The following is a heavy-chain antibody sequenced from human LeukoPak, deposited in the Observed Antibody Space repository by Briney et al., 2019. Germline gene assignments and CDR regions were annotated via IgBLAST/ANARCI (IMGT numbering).Heavy chain of an antibody. D-gene: IGHD6-13*01. CDR2: MNPNSGDT. J-gene: IGHJ4*02. V-gene: IGHV1-8*01. Sequence: ASVKVSCKASGYTFTSYDINWVRQATGQGLEWMGWMNPNSGDTGYAQRFQGRVTMTRDTSIRTIYMEIYMELTGLRFDDTALYYCARWDGYSSSPDYWGQGTLVTVSS. CDR3: ARWDGYSSSPDY. CDR1: GYTFTSYD.